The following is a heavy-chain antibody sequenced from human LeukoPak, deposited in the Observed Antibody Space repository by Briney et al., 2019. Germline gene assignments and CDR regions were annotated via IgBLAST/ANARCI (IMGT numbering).Heavy chain of an antibody. V-gene: IGHV3-11*01. Sequence: GGSLRLSCAASGLTFSDYYMSWIRQAPGKGLEWVSYISSSGSTIYYADSVKGRFAIPRDNAKNSLYLQMNSLRAEDTAVYYCARNSGSYFGWFDPWGQGTLVTASS. J-gene: IGHJ5*02. CDR3: ARNSGSYFGWFDP. CDR2: ISSSGSTI. CDR1: GLTFSDYY. D-gene: IGHD3-10*01.